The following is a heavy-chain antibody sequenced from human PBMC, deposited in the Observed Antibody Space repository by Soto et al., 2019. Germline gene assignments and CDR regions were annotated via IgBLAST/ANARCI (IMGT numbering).Heavy chain of an antibody. Sequence: SDTLSLTCAVSGDSVSNDNYYWSWIRQPPGKGLEWIGYTYYSGTTNYNSYLKSRLSLSVDMSKNQFSLKLASVPAADTAVYFCARSQRGRTAFTFDYWGQGALVTVSS. J-gene: IGHJ4*02. D-gene: IGHD3-16*01. CDR2: TYYSGTT. V-gene: IGHV4-61*01. CDR1: GDSVSNDNYY. CDR3: ARSQRGRTAFTFDY.